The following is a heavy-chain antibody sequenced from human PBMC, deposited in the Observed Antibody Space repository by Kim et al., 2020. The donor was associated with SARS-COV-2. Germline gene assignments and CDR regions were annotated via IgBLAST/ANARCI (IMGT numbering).Heavy chain of an antibody. CDR3: AKSPFSRGYYDSILRQNGLDV. CDR1: GFTFDDYA. Sequence: GGSLRLSCAASGFTFDDYAMHWVRQAPGKGLEWVSGISWNSGSIGYADSVKGRFTISRDNAKNSLYLQMNSLRAEDTALYYCAKSPFSRGYYDSILRQNGLDVWGQGTTVTVSS. V-gene: IGHV3-9*01. CDR2: ISWNSGSI. D-gene: IGHD3-22*01. J-gene: IGHJ6*02.